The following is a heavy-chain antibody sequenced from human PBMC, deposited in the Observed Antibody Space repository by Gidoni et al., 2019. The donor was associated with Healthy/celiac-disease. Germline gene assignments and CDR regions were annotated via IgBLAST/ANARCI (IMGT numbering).Heavy chain of an antibody. V-gene: IGHV3-66*01. Sequence: EVQLVESGGGLVQPGGSLRLSCAASGFTVSSNYMSWVRQAPGKGLEWVSVIYSGGSTYYADSVKGRFTISRDNSKNTLYLQMNSLRAEDTAVYYCARERHYYDSSGHYAAFDIWGQGTMVTVSS. CDR3: ARERHYYDSSGHYAAFDI. CDR1: GFTVSSNY. J-gene: IGHJ3*02. CDR2: IYSGGST. D-gene: IGHD3-22*01.